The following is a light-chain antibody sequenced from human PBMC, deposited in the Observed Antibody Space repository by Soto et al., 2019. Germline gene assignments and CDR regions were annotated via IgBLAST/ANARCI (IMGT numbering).Light chain of an antibody. CDR3: CSYAGSGLGV. Sequence: QSALTQPASVSGSPGQSITISCTGTSSDVGRYNLVSWYQQHPGKAPKLIIYEVTKRPSGVSNRFSGSKSGNTASLTISGLQDEDDADYYCCSYAGSGLGVFGGGTQLTVL. CDR1: SSDVGRYNL. CDR2: EVT. V-gene: IGLV2-23*02. J-gene: IGLJ2*01.